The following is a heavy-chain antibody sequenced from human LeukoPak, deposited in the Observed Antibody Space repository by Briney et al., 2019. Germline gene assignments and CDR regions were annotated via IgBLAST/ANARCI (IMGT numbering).Heavy chain of an antibody. CDR3: ARVTSGSSYRPFDY. D-gene: IGHD3-10*01. J-gene: IGHJ4*02. Sequence: GGSLRLSCAASGFTFSRYGMHWVRQAPGKGLEWVAVISYDGSSKYYADSVKGRFTISRDNSKNTLYLQMNSLRAEDTAVYYCARVTSGSSYRPFDYWGQGTLVTVSS. V-gene: IGHV3-30*03. CDR2: ISYDGSSK. CDR1: GFTFSRYG.